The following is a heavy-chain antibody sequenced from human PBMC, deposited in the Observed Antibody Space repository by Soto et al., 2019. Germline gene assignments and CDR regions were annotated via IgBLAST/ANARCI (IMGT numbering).Heavy chain of an antibody. D-gene: IGHD3-16*02. J-gene: IGHJ4*02. CDR1: GFTFSNYI. V-gene: IGHV3-21*06. Sequence: TGGSLRLSCTASGFTFSNYIMTWVRQAPGKGLEWVSSLSSGSRYVYYADSVKGRFTISRDDAKNSVYLQMNSLRAEDAAVYYCVRGGSSRSYWGQGSRVTVSS. CDR3: VRGGSSRSY. CDR2: LSSGSRYV.